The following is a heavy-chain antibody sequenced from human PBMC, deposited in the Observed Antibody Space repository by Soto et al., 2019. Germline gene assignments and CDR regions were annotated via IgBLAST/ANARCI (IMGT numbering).Heavy chain of an antibody. CDR1: GYTFTSYA. Sequence: QVQLVQSGAEVKKPGASVKVSCKASGYTFTSYAMHWVRQAPGQRLEWMGWINAGNGNTKYSQKFQGRVTITRDTSASTAYMELSSLRSEDTAVYYGARVGGSGAFDIWGQGTMVTVSS. CDR2: INAGNGNT. D-gene: IGHD1-26*01. CDR3: ARVGGSGAFDI. J-gene: IGHJ3*02. V-gene: IGHV1-3*01.